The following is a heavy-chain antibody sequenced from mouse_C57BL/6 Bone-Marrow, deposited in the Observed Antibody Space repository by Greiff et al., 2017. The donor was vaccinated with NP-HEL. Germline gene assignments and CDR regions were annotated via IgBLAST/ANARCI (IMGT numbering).Heavy chain of an antibody. CDR1: GYTFTEYT. CDR3: ARHEDSGSSPRYWYFDV. CDR2: FYPGSGSI. D-gene: IGHD1-1*01. J-gene: IGHJ1*03. Sequence: VQLQESGAELVEPGASVKLSCKASGYTFTEYTIHWVKQRSGQGLEWIGWFYPGSGSIKYNEKFKDKATLTADKSSSTVYMELSRLTSEDSAVYFGARHEDSGSSPRYWYFDVWGTGTTVTVSS. V-gene: IGHV1-62-2*01.